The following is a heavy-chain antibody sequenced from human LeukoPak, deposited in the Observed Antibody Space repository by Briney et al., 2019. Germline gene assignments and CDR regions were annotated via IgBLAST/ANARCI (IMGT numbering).Heavy chain of an antibody. V-gene: IGHV1-18*01. J-gene: IGHJ4*02. CDR1: GGTFSSYA. CDR2: ISAYNGNT. Sequence: ASVKVSCKASGGTFSSYAISWVRQAPGQGLEWMGGISAYNGNTNYAQKLQGRVTMTTDTSTSTAYMELRSLRSDDTAVYYCARYSVWGYSIDYWGQGTLVTVSS. CDR3: ARYSVWGYSIDY. D-gene: IGHD5/OR15-5a*01.